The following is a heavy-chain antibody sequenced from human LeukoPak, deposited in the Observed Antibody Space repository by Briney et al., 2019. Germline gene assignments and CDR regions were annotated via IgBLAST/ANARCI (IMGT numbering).Heavy chain of an antibody. CDR2: IYPGDSET. D-gene: IGHD6-19*01. Sequence: GESLKISCRTSGYTFTNFWIGWVRQMPGKGLEWMGIIYPGDSETRYSPSFQGQVIISADKSMNTAYLQWSSLKASDTAMYYCARRIIPVAGSFDYWGRGTLVTVSS. J-gene: IGHJ4*02. CDR3: ARRIIPVAGSFDY. CDR1: GYTFTNFW. V-gene: IGHV5-51*01.